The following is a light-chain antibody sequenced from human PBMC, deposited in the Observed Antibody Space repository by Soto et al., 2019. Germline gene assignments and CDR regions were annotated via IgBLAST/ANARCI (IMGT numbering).Light chain of an antibody. J-gene: IGLJ1*01. CDR2: EVC. CDR3: NSYAGSNNLAI. Sequence: QSALTQPASVSGSPGQSIAISCTGVRTDVDGYDYVSWYQQHPGQAPQLIIYEVCNRPSGVSHRFSGSKSGDTASLTVSGLQADDEADYYCNSYAGSNNLAIFGTGTKVTVL. V-gene: IGLV2-8*01. CDR1: RTDVDGYDY.